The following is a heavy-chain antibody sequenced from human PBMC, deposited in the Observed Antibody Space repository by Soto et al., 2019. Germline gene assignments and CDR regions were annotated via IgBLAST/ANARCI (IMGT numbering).Heavy chain of an antibody. CDR2: IKATAYGGAT. CDR1: NMTPTYAW. Sequence: PGGSLRLSCVVYNMTPTYAWMSWVRQAPGKGLEWVGRIKATAYGGATDYAAPVKGRFTISRDDSKNTLYLEMNSLRTEDTATYFCTTDGTSGYYFQYWGLGTLVTVSS. D-gene: IGHD3-22*01. V-gene: IGHV3-15*01. J-gene: IGHJ4*02. CDR3: TTDGTSGYYFQY.